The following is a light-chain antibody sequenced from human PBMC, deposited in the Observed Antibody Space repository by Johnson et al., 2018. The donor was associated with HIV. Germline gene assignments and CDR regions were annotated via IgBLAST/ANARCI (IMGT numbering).Light chain of an antibody. J-gene: IGLJ1*01. CDR1: SSNIGNNY. CDR3: GTWDNSLSTGGV. CDR2: ENN. Sequence: QSVLTQPPSVSAAPGQKVTISCSGSSSNIGNNYVSWYQQLPGTSPKLLIYENNKRPSGIPDRFSGSKSGTSATLGITGLQTGDEADYYCGTWDNSLSTGGVFGTGTKV. V-gene: IGLV1-51*02.